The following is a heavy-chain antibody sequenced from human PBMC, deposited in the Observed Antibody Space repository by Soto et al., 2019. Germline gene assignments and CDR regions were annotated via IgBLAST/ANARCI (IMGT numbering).Heavy chain of an antibody. J-gene: IGHJ6*02. CDR1: GGSVSSVGYS. CDR3: ARAPRSCSGTNCSYGLDV. CDR2: IFHSGSS. V-gene: IGHV4-30-2*01. Sequence: SETLSLTCAVSGGSVSSVGYSWSWIRQPPGEGLEWIGDIFHSGSSNYNPSLKTRVTISVDRSKNHFSLRLTSVTAADTALYYCARAPRSCSGTNCSYGLDVWGPGTTVTVSS. D-gene: IGHD2-2*01.